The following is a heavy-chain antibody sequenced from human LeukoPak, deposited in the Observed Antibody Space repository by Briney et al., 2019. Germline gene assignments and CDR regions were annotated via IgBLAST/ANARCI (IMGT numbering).Heavy chain of an antibody. J-gene: IGHJ4*02. V-gene: IGHV3-21*01. CDR2: ISSSSSYI. D-gene: IGHD3-22*01. CDR3: ARDTGDYYDSSGHYDY. Sequence: GGSLRLSCAASGFTLNNAWMNWVRQAPGKGLEWVSSISSSSSYIYYADSVKGRFTISRDNAKNSLYLQMNSLRAEDTAVYYCARDTGDYYDSSGHYDYWGQGTLVTVSS. CDR1: GFTLNNAW.